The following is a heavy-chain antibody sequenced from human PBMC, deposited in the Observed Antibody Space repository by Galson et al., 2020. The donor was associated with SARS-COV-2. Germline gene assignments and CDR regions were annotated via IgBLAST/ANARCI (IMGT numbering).Heavy chain of an antibody. J-gene: IGHJ4*02. V-gene: IGHV4-59*01. CDR1: DGPIASYY. CDR2: IIYSERP. CDR3: TRDPPYDYVWESYRI. Sequence: SETLSLTCSVPDGPIASYYWSWIPQSPAKGLEWIGHIIYSERPNYNTPLKSRVTMSVDTSKNQFSLKLASVTAADTAVYYCTRDPPYDYVWESYRIWGQGTLVSVSS. D-gene: IGHD3-16*01.